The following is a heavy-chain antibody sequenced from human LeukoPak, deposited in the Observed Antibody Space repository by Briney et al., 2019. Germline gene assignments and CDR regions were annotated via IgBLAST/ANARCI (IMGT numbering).Heavy chain of an antibody. J-gene: IGHJ4*02. CDR1: GGSISNYY. CDR3: ARLKGYYFDY. V-gene: IGHV4-59*08. Sequence: PSETLSLTCTVSGGSISNYYWSGIRQPPGKGLEWIGYIYYSGSTNYNPSLKSRVTISVDTSKNQFSLKLSSVTAADTAVYYCARLKGYYFDYWGQGTLVTVSS. CDR2: IYYSGST.